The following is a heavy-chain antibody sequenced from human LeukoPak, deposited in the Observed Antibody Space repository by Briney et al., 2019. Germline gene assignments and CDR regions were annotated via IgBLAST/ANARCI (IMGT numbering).Heavy chain of an antibody. CDR1: GGSISSSSYY. J-gene: IGHJ4*02. CDR2: IYYSGST. V-gene: IGHV4-39*07. CDR3: ARDSDPYCGGDCRPFDY. D-gene: IGHD2-21*02. Sequence: KASETLSLTCTVSGGSISSSSYYWGWIRQPPGKGLEWIGIIYYSGSTYYNPSLKSRVTISVDTSKNQFSLKVSSVTAADTAVYYCARDSDPYCGGDCRPFDYWGQGTLVTVSS.